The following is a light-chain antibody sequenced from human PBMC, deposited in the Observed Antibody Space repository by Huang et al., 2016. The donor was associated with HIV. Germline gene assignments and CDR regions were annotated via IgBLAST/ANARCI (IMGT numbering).Light chain of an antibody. V-gene: IGKV3-11*01. CDR3: QQRTTWPLT. CDR2: DAS. J-gene: IGKJ4*01. CDR1: QSVSTY. Sequence: EIVLTQSPATLSLSPGERATVSCTASQSVSTYLAWYQQKPGQAPRLLIYDASNRASGGPVRFSGSGSGTDFTLTISSLEPEDFAVYYCQQRTTWPLTFGGGTKVEI.